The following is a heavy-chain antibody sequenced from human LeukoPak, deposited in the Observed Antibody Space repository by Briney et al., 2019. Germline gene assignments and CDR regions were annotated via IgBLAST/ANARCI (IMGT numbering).Heavy chain of an antibody. D-gene: IGHD4-17*01. V-gene: IGHV3-74*01. CDR2: INSDGSST. Sequence: WGSLRLSCAASGFTFSSYWMHWVRQAPGKGLVWVSRINSDGSSTSYADSVKGRFTISRDNAKNTLYLQMNSLRAEDTAVYYCAREGALTVTKDAFDIWGQGTMVTVSS. J-gene: IGHJ3*02. CDR1: GFTFSSYW. CDR3: AREGALTVTKDAFDI.